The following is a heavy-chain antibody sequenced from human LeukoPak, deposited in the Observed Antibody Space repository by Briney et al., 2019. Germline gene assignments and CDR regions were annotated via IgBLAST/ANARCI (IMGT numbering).Heavy chain of an antibody. CDR2: IKQDGSEK. CDR3: ARDRSSCWYLTPGFDP. V-gene: IGHV3-7*04. J-gene: IGHJ5*02. Sequence: PGGSLRLSCAASGFTFSNYWMSWVRQAPGKGLEWVASIKQDGSEKYYVDSVKGRFTISRDNAKNSLYLQINSLRAEDTAVYYCARDRSSCWYLTPGFDPWGQGTLVTVSS. CDR1: GFTFSNYW. D-gene: IGHD6-19*01.